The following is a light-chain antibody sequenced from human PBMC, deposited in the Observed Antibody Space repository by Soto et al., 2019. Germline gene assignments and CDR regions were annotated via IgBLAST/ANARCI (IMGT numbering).Light chain of an antibody. J-gene: IGLJ1*01. CDR2: EDS. Sequence: QSVLTQPASVSGSPGQSITISCTGTSSDVGSYNLVSWYQQHPGKAPKLMIYEDSKRPSGVSNRFSGSKSGNTASLTISGLQAEDEADYYCCSYAGSSTYVFGTGTKVTLL. V-gene: IGLV2-23*01. CDR1: SSDVGSYNL. CDR3: CSYAGSSTYV.